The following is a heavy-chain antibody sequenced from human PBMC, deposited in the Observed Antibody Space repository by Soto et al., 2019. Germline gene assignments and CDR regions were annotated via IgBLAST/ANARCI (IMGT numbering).Heavy chain of an antibody. CDR1: GYTFTSYY. J-gene: IGHJ6*02. CDR3: ARNMDYYYGPGSGNGHGF. Sequence: QVQLVQSGAEMKEPGDSVRVSCEASGYTFTSYYIHWVRQAPGQRLEWMGWINPKFGDTTYAQDFQGRVSMTRDMSISTVYMELSRLTSDDTAIYYCARNMDYYYGPGSGNGHGFWGQGTTVTVFS. V-gene: IGHV1-2*02. D-gene: IGHD3-10*01. CDR2: INPKFGDT.